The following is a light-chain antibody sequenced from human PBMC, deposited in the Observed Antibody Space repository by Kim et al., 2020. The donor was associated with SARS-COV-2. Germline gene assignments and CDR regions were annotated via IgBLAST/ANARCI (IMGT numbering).Light chain of an antibody. CDR2: AVS. J-gene: IGLJ1*01. CDR1: SSDVGSYDY. Sequence: QSALTQPVSVSGSPGQSITISCTGTSSDVGSYDYVSWYQQHPGKAPKLMIYAVSNRPSGVSNRFSGSKSANTASLTISGLQAEDEADYYCSSYTRSSTNYVFGTGTKVTVL. V-gene: IGLV2-14*03. CDR3: SSYTRSSTNYV.